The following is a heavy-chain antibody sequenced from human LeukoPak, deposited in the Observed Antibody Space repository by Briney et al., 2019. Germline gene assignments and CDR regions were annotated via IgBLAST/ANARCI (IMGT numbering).Heavy chain of an antibody. CDR1: GFTFSSYA. CDR3: AKDIGPVYYYGSGSFDY. Sequence: GGSLRLSCAASGFTFSSYAVSWVRQAPGKGLEWVASINSSSSFIYYVDSVKGRFTISRDNSKNTVYLQMNSLRAEDTAVYYCAKDIGPVYYYGSGSFDYWGQGTLVTVSS. J-gene: IGHJ4*02. V-gene: IGHV3-23*01. D-gene: IGHD3-10*01. CDR2: INSSSSFI.